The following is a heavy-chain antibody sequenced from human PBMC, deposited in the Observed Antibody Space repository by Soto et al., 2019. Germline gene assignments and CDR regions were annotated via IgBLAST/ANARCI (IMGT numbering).Heavy chain of an antibody. CDR3: ARELPPHSNSSYFDY. CDR2: IYDSGST. CDR1: GGSMSSGDYY. D-gene: IGHD6-6*01. V-gene: IGHV4-30-4*01. Sequence: SETLSLTCTVCGGSMSSGDYYWSWIRQPPGKGLEWIGYIYDSGSTYYDPSLKSRATISVETSKNQFSLKLSAVTAADTAVYYCARELPPHSNSSYFDYWRQGTLVTVSS. J-gene: IGHJ4*02.